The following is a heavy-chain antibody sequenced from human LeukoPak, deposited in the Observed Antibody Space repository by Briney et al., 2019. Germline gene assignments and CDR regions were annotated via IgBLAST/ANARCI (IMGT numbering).Heavy chain of an antibody. CDR3: ASASSHRTAAGGDY. V-gene: IGHV3-74*01. J-gene: IGHJ4*02. Sequence: GGSLRLSCAASGFTFSTYWMHWVRQAPGKGLVWVSRINGDGGSRNYADSVKGRFTISRDNAKNTLYLQMSSLRVEDTAVYYCASASSHRTAAGGDYWGQGTLVTVST. D-gene: IGHD6-13*01. CDR1: GFTFSTYW. CDR2: INGDGGSR.